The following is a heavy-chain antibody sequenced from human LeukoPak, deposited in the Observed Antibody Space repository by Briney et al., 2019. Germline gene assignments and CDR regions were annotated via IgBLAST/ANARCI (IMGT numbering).Heavy chain of an antibody. Sequence: PGGSLRLSCAASGFTFSDYYMSWIRQAPGKGLEWVSYISSSGSTIYYADSVKGRFTISRDNAKNSLYLQMNSLRAEDTAVYYCAREHSGYIYYYYMDVWGKGTTVTVSS. CDR3: AREHSGYIYYYYMDV. V-gene: IGHV3-11*04. CDR2: ISSSGSTI. CDR1: GFTFSDYY. D-gene: IGHD5-12*01. J-gene: IGHJ6*03.